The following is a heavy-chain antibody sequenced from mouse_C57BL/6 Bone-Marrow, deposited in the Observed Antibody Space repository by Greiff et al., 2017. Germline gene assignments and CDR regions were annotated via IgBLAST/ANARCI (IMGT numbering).Heavy chain of an antibody. CDR2: IHPNSGST. D-gene: IGHD1-1*01. CDR1: GYTFTSYW. J-gene: IGHJ2*01. CDR3: AGPYYYGSSGY. Sequence: VQLQQPGAELVKPGASVKLSCKASGYTFTSYWMHWVKQRPGQGLEWIGMIHPNSGSTNSNEKFKSKATLTVDKSSSTAYMQLSSLTSEDSAVYYCAGPYYYGSSGYWGQGTTLTVSS. V-gene: IGHV1-64*01.